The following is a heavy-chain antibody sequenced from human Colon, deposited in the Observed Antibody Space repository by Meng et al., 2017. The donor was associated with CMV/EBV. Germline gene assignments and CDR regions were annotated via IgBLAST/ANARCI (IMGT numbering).Heavy chain of an antibody. Sequence: QVQLVQSGAEVKKPGASIKVSCKASGYTFTGYYMHWVRQAPGQGLEWMGRINPNTGGTNYAQKFQGRVTVTRDTSISTAYMELTRLRSDDTAVYYCARELGGTYYFDFWGQGTLVTVSS. CDR1: GYTFTGYY. CDR2: INPNTGGT. V-gene: IGHV1-2*06. J-gene: IGHJ4*02. D-gene: IGHD1-26*01. CDR3: ARELGGTYYFDF.